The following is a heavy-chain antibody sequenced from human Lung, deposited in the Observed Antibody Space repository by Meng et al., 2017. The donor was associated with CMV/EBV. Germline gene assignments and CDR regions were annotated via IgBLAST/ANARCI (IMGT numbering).Heavy chain of an antibody. Sequence: SVXVSCKASGGTFSTQFISWVRQAPGQGLEWMGGMIPVYGTADYAPKFQGRVTISTTESRSAVYMDVYRLRSEDTAVYFCARSKVGPSSGRFLGMDLRGQGTTVTVSS. J-gene: IGHJ6*02. V-gene: IGHV1-69*05. CDR1: GGTFSTQF. CDR2: MIPVYGTA. D-gene: IGHD1-26*01. CDR3: ARSKVGPSSGRFLGMDL.